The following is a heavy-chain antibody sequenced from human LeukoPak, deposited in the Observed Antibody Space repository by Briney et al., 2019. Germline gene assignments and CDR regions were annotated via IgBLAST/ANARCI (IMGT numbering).Heavy chain of an antibody. Sequence: GGSLRLSCAASGFTVSSNYMSWVRQAPGKGLEWVSVIYSGGSTYYADSVKGRFTISRDNSKNTLYLQINSLRAEDTAVYYCAREMYSSGWSFGYYYGMDVWGQGTTVTVSS. CDR2: IYSGGST. D-gene: IGHD6-19*01. V-gene: IGHV3-53*01. J-gene: IGHJ6*02. CDR1: GFTVSSNY. CDR3: AREMYSSGWSFGYYYGMDV.